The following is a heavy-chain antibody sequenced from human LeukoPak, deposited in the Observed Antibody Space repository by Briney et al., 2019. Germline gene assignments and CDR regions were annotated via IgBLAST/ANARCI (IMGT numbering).Heavy chain of an antibody. Sequence: GRSLRLSCAASGFTFSSYGMHWVRQAPGKGLEWVAVISYDGSNKYYADSVKGRFTISRDNSKNTPYLQMNSLRAEDTAVYYCANRYEYWGQGTLVTVSS. J-gene: IGHJ4*02. CDR2: ISYDGSNK. CDR1: GFTFSSYG. D-gene: IGHD3-3*01. CDR3: ANRYEY. V-gene: IGHV3-30*18.